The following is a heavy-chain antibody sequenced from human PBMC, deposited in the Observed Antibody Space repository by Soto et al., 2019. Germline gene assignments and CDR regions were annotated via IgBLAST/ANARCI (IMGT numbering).Heavy chain of an antibody. D-gene: IGHD3-3*01. V-gene: IGHV4-34*01. CDR3: ARESLGDYDFWSGYYTGWFDP. CDR1: GGSFSGYY. Sequence: PSETLSLTCAVYGGSFSGYYWSWIRQPPGKGLEWIGEINHSGSTNYNPSLKSRVTISVDTSKNQFSLKLSSVTAADTAVYYCARESLGDYDFWSGYYTGWFDPWGQGTRVIVSS. CDR2: INHSGST. J-gene: IGHJ5*02.